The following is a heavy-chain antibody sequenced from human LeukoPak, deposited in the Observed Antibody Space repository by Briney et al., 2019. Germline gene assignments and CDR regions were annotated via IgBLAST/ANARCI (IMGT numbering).Heavy chain of an antibody. V-gene: IGHV3-23*01. Sequence: PGGSLGLSCAASGFTFSSYAMSWVRQAPGKGLEWVSAISGSGGSTYYADSVKGRFTISRDNSGNALHLQMNGLRVEDTAVYYCARGQSVGWELGVCDYWGQGTLVTVSS. CDR1: GFTFSSYA. CDR3: ARGQSVGWELGVCDY. CDR2: ISGSGGST. J-gene: IGHJ4*02. D-gene: IGHD4-23*01.